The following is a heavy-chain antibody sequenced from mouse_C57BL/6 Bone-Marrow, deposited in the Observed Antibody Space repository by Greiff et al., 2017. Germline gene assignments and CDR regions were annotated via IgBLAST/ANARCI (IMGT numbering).Heavy chain of an antibody. Sequence: VQLQQSGGGLVKPGGSLKLSCAASGFTFSSYAMSWVRQTPEKRLEWVATISDGGSYTYYPDNVKGRFTISRDNAKNNLYLQMSHLKSEDTAMXYCARDRVDQDWFAYWGQGTLVTVSA. J-gene: IGHJ3*01. V-gene: IGHV5-4*01. D-gene: IGHD1-1*02. CDR2: ISDGGSYT. CDR3: ARDRVDQDWFAY. CDR1: GFTFSSYA.